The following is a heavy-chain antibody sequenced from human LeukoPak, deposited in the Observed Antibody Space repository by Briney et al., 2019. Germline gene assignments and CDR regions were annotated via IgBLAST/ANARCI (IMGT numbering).Heavy chain of an antibody. CDR2: IDPNSGAT. D-gene: IGHD4-23*01. Sequence: ASVKVSCKASGYTFNGNYIHWVRQAPGQGLEWMAWIDPNSGATNYAQKFQGRVTMTRDTSISTAYMELSRLRSDDTAVYHCARLFRTTVVTPDAFDIWGQGTMVTVSS. J-gene: IGHJ3*02. CDR3: ARLFRTTVVTPDAFDI. CDR1: GYTFNGNY. V-gene: IGHV1-2*02.